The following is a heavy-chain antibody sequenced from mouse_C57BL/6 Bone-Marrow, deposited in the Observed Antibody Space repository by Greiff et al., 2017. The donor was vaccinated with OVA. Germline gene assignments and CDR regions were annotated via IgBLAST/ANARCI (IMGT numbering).Heavy chain of an antibody. CDR2: INPSSGYT. D-gene: IGHD1-1*01. J-gene: IGHJ3*01. CDR1: GYTFTSYW. CDR3: ALYYWFAY. Sequence: QVQLQQSGAELAKPGASVKLSCKASGYTFTSYWMHWVKQRPGQGLEWIGYINPSSGYTKYNQKFKDKATLTADKYSSTAYIKLSSLTYEDSAVYSFALYYWFAYWGKGTLVTVSA. V-gene: IGHV1-7*01.